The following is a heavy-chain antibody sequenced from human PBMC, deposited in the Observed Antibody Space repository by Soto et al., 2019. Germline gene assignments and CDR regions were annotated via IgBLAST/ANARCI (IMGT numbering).Heavy chain of an antibody. CDR1: GYTFTSYG. D-gene: IGHD3-10*01. J-gene: IGHJ5*02. CDR2: ISAYNGNT. V-gene: IGHV1-18*01. CDR3: ARAWDTMVRGVISWFDP. Sequence: GASVKVSCKASGYTFTSYGMSWVRQAPGQGLEWMGWISAYNGNTNYAQKLQGRVTMTTDTSTSTAYMELRSLRSDDTAVYYCARAWDTMVRGVISWFDPWGQGTLVTVSS.